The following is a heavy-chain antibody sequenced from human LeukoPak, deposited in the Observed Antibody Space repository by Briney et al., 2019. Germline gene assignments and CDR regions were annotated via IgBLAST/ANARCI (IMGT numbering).Heavy chain of an antibody. D-gene: IGHD6-13*01. CDR1: GGSIRGYY. CDR2: MYYSGSS. J-gene: IGHJ4*02. Sequence: SETLSLTCTVSGGSIRGYYWSWIRQPPGKVLEWIGYMYYSGSSKYNPYLKSRATISRDTSKNQFSLKLTSVTVADTAVYFCAREGEAAAGAFDNWGQGTLVTVSA. V-gene: IGHV4-59*01. CDR3: AREGEAAAGAFDN.